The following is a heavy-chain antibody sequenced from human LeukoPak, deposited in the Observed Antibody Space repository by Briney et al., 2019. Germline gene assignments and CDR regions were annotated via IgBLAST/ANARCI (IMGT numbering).Heavy chain of an antibody. V-gene: IGHV1-8*01. CDR1: GYTFTRSD. CDR3: ARGRFESCGGGCYLYYFDY. D-gene: IGHD2-21*01. CDR2: MNPNSGKT. Sequence: SVKVSSKASGYTFTRSDINWVREATGHGLEWRGWMNPNSGKTGYAQKFQGRVTMTRNTSLTTAYTELSSRRCQATAVYYCARGRFESCGGGCYLYYFDYRGQGTLVTVSS. J-gene: IGHJ4*02.